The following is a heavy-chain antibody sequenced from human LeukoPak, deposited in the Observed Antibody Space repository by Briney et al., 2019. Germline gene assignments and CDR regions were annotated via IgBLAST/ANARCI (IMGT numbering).Heavy chain of an antibody. CDR1: GFTFSSYE. CDR2: ISSGGSTI. J-gene: IGHJ4*02. V-gene: IGHV3-48*03. CDR3: ARRQGSFDY. Sequence: GSLRFSCAASGFTFSSYEMDWVRQAPGKGLEWVSYISSGGSTIYYADSVKGRFTISRDNAKNSLYLQMNNLRAEDTAVYYCARRQGSFDYWGQGTLVTVSS.